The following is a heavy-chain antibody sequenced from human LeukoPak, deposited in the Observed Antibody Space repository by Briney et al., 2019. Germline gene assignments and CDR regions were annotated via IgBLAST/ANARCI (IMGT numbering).Heavy chain of an antibody. CDR3: ARGRCSSTSCYAVY. V-gene: IGHV1-3*01. CDR2: INAGNGNT. J-gene: IGHJ4*02. CDR1: GYTFTSYA. Sequence: ASVKVSCKASGYTFTSYAMHWVRQAPGQRLEWMGWINAGNGNTKYSQKFQGRVTITRDTSASTAYMELSSLRSEDTAMYYCARGRCSSTSCYAVYWGRGNLVTVSS. D-gene: IGHD2-2*01.